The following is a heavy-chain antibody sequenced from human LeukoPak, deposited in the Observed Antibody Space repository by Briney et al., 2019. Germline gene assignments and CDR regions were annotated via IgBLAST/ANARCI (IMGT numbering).Heavy chain of an antibody. CDR1: GGSFSSITYY. CDR2: ISYDEIK. V-gene: IGHV4-39*01. D-gene: IGHD1-26*01. Sequence: PSETLSLTCTVSGGSFSSITYYWGWIRQPPGTGLEWIGTISYDEIKLTNPSLRSRVTLSVDTSKNQFSLKLSSVTAADTAIYYCARHQVTSGRLRKINYFDYWGQGALVTVSS. J-gene: IGHJ4*02. CDR3: ARHQVTSGRLRKINYFDY.